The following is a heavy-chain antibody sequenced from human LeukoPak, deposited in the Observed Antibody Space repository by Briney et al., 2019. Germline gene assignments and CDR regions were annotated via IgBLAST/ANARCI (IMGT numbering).Heavy chain of an antibody. CDR1: GGTFSSYA. D-gene: IGHD3-22*01. CDR3: ARDLSVDDSSGYYDDY. Sequence: ASVKVSCKASGGTFSSYAISWVRQAPGQGLEWMGRIIPILGIANYAQKFQGRVTITADKSTSTAYMELSSLRSEDTAVYYCARDLSVDDSSGYYDDYWGQGTLVTVSS. J-gene: IGHJ4*02. V-gene: IGHV1-69*04. CDR2: IIPILGIA.